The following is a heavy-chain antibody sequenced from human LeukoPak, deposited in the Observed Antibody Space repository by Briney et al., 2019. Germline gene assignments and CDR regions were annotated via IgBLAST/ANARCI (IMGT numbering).Heavy chain of an antibody. Sequence: GGSLRLSCAASGFTVSSNYMSWVRQAPGKGLEWVSVIYSGGSTYYADSVEGRFTISRDNSKNTLYLQMNSLRAEDTAVYYCARARGYSGYVGLYYYYGMDVWGQGTTVTVSS. CDR3: ARARGYSGYVGLYYYYGMDV. CDR1: GFTVSSNY. J-gene: IGHJ6*02. CDR2: IYSGGST. D-gene: IGHD5-12*01. V-gene: IGHV3-66*01.